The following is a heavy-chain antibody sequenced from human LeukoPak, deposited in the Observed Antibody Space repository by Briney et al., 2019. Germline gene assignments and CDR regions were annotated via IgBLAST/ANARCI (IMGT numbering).Heavy chain of an antibody. CDR2: ISSSSSTI. J-gene: IGHJ3*02. CDR1: GFTFSSYS. V-gene: IGHV3-48*01. D-gene: IGHD3-3*01. CDR3: ARGSFYDFWSGYYSGRQHDAFDI. Sequence: GGSLRLSRAASGFTFSSYSMNWVRQAPGKGLEWISYISSSSSTIYYADSVKGRFTISRDNAKNSLYLQMNSLRAEDTAVYYCARGSFYDFWSGYYSGRQHDAFDIWGQGTMVTVSS.